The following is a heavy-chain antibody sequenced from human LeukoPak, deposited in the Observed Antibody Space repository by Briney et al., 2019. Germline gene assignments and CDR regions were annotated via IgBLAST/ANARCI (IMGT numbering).Heavy chain of an antibody. CDR3: ARFPQGAGE. V-gene: IGHV1-2*02. J-gene: IGHJ4*02. D-gene: IGHD7-27*01. Sequence: ASVKVSCKASGYTFTDYYMHWVRQAPGQGLEWMGWIKPRSGDTNYAQKFQGRVTMTRDTSISTAYMELSSLKSDDTAVFYCARFPQGAGEWGQGTLVTVSS. CDR1: GYTFTDYY. CDR2: IKPRSGDT.